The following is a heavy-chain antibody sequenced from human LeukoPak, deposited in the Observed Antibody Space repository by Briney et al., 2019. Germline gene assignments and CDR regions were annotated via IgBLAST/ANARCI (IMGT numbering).Heavy chain of an antibody. V-gene: IGHV1-69*13. CDR1: GGTFSNYA. Sequence: GASVKVSCKASGGTFSNYAISWVRQATGQGLEWMGGIIPIFGAADYAQKFQGRVTITADESTSTAYMELSSLRAEDTAVYYCARDLVGSASSYSSGAWDYWGQGTLVTVSS. J-gene: IGHJ4*02. CDR2: IIPIFGAA. D-gene: IGHD3-22*01. CDR3: ARDLVGSASSYSSGAWDY.